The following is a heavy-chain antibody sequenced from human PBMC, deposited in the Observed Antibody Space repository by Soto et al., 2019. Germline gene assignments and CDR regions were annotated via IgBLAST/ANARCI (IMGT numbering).Heavy chain of an antibody. CDR2: ISYDGSNK. J-gene: IGHJ5*02. V-gene: IGHV3-30*18. D-gene: IGHD3-16*01. CDR1: GFTFSSYG. CDR3: AKNGLSWFDP. Sequence: PGGSLRLSCAASGFTFSSYGMHWVRQAPGKGLEWVAVISYDGSNKYYADSVKGRFTISRDNSKNTLYLQMNSLRAEDTAVYYCAKNGLSWFDPWGQGTLVTV.